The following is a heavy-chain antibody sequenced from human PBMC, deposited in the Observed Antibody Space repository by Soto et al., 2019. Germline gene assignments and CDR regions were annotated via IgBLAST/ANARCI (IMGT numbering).Heavy chain of an antibody. CDR2: ISSSSSYI. D-gene: IGHD6-13*01. Sequence: PGGSLRLSCAASGFTFSSYSMNWVRQAPGKGLEWVSSISSSSSYIYYADSVKGRFTISRDNAKNSLYLQMNSLRAEDTAVYYCARGTHSSSWHGTSTYGMDVWGQGTTVTVSS. CDR3: ARGTHSSSWHGTSTYGMDV. J-gene: IGHJ6*02. CDR1: GFTFSSYS. V-gene: IGHV3-21*01.